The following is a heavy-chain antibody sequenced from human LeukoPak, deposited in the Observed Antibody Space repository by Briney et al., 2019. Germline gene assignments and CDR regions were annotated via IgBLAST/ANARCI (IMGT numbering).Heavy chain of an antibody. D-gene: IGHD1-1*01. CDR1: GFTVDDYG. V-gene: IGHV3-20*04. CDR2: INWNGGST. CDR3: ARDPRWNDSGDY. J-gene: IGHJ4*02. Sequence: GGSLRLSCAASGFTVDDYGMSWVRQAPGKGLEWVSGINWNGGSTGYADSVKGRFTISRDNAKNSLYLQMNSLRAEDTALYYCARDPRWNDSGDYWGQGTLVTVSS.